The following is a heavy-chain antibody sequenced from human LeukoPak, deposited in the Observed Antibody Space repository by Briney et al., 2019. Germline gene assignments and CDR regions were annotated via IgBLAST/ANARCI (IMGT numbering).Heavy chain of an antibody. J-gene: IGHJ5*02. CDR3: ASFTMVRGYNWFDP. Sequence: SETLSLTCAVYGGSFSGYYWSWIRQPPGKGLEWIGEINHSGSTNYNPSLKSRVTISVDRSKNQFSLKLSSVTAADTAVYYCASFTMVRGYNWFDPWGQGTLVTVPS. D-gene: IGHD3-10*01. CDR1: GGSFSGYY. V-gene: IGHV4-34*01. CDR2: INHSGST.